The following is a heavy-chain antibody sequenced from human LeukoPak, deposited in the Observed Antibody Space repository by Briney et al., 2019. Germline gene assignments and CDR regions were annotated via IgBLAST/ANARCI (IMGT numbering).Heavy chain of an antibody. CDR2: INYSGST. D-gene: IGHD2-8*01. CDR1: GGSISTYY. J-gene: IGHJ4*02. CDR3: ARLNGVN. V-gene: IGHV4-59*08. Sequence: KSSETLSLTCAVSGGSISTYYWSWIRQPPGKGLEWIGYINYSGSTNYNPSLKSRVSISVDTSKNQFSLKLSSVTAADTAVYYCARLNGVNWGQGTLVSVSS.